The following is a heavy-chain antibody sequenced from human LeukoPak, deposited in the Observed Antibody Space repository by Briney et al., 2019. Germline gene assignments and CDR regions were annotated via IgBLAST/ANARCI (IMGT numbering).Heavy chain of an antibody. D-gene: IGHD5-24*01. CDR2: INHSGST. CDR1: GGSFSGYY. J-gene: IGHJ4*02. CDR3: ASVSSRWLQQTFDY. Sequence: PSETLSLTCAVYGGSFSGYYWSWIRQPPGKGLEWIGEINHSGSTNYNPSLKSRVTISVDTSKNQFSLKLSSVTAADTAVYYCASVSSRWLQQTFDYWGQGTLVTVSS. V-gene: IGHV4-34*01.